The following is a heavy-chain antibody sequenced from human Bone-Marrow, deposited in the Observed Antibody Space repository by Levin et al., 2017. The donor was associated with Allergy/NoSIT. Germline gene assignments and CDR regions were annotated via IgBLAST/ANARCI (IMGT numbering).Heavy chain of an antibody. V-gene: IGHV3-21*01. CDR2: IIGRGDYI. CDR3: ARLVTFSGVLLAGTCTRVDV. D-gene: IGHD3-3*01. J-gene: IGHJ6*02. Sequence: GESLKISCAASGFTFSSFHIHWVRQAPGKGLEWVSSIIGRGDYIYYADSVKGRFTISRDNAKNSVSLQMNSLRGEDTAVYFCARLVTFSGVLLAGTCTRVDVWGQGTTVTVCS. CDR1: GFTFSSFH.